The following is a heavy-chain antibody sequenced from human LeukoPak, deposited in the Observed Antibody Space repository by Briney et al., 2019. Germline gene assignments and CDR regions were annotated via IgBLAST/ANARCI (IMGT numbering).Heavy chain of an antibody. CDR1: GFTFSSYW. D-gene: IGHD7-27*01. CDR3: ARNWGTDY. CDR2: ISSGGSST. J-gene: IGHJ4*02. Sequence: GGSLRLSCAASGFTFSSYWMHWVRQAPGKGLVWVSRISSGGSSTTYADSVKGRFTISRDNAKNTLYLQMNSLRAEDTAVYYCARNWGTDYWGQGTLVTVSP. V-gene: IGHV3-74*01.